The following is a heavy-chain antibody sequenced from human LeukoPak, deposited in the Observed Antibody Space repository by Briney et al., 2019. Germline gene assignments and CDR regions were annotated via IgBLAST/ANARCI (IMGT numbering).Heavy chain of an antibody. V-gene: IGHV1-8*02. Sequence: GASVTVSCKASGYTFTGYYMHWVRQAPGQGLEWMGWMNPNSGNTGYAQKFQGRVNMTRNTSISTAYMELSSLRSEDTAVYYCARKFLGSRGYYFDYWGQGTLVTVSS. D-gene: IGHD3-10*01. J-gene: IGHJ4*02. CDR2: MNPNSGNT. CDR3: ARKFLGSRGYYFDY. CDR1: GYTFTGYY.